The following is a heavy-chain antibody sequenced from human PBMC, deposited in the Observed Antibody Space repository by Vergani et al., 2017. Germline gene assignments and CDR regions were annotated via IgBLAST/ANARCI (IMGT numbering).Heavy chain of an antibody. CDR1: GFTFSSYA. V-gene: IGHV3-30-3*01. CDR3: AKARAYSSGWYLDY. CDR2: ISYDGSNK. Sequence: VQLVESGGGVVQPGRSLRLSCAASGFTFSSYAMHWVRQAPGKGLEWVAVISYDGSNKYYADSVKGRFTISRDNSKNTLYLQRNSLTAEDTAVYYCAKARAYSSGWYLDYWGQGTLVTVSS. D-gene: IGHD6-19*01. J-gene: IGHJ4*02.